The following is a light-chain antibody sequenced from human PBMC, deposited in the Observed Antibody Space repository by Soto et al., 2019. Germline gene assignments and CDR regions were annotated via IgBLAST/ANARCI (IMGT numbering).Light chain of an antibody. J-gene: IGKJ1*01. CDR2: DAS. Sequence: DIQMTQSPSTLSASVGDRGTITCRASQSINNWLAWYQLKPGKAPKLLIYDASTLESGVPSRFSGSGSGTEFTLTISSLQPDDFATYYCQQYNSYSRTCGQGTKGDI. V-gene: IGKV1-5*01. CDR3: QQYNSYSRT. CDR1: QSINNW.